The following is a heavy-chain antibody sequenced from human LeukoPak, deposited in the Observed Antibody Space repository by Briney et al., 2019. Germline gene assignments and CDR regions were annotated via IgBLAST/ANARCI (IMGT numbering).Heavy chain of an antibody. J-gene: IGHJ5*02. CDR3: AREGTAGTNLNWYDP. V-gene: IGHV4-59*01. CDR2: IYYRGST. D-gene: IGHD1-1*01. Sequence: SETLSLTCTVSGGSISSYYWSWIRQPPGKGLEWIGYIYYRGSTNYNPSLKSRVTISEDTSRNQFSLKLSSVTAADTAVYYCAREGTAGTNLNWYDPWGQGTLVTVSS. CDR1: GGSISSYY.